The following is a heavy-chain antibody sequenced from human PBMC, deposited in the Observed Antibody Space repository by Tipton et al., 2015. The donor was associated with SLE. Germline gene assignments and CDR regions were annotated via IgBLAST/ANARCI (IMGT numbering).Heavy chain of an antibody. D-gene: IGHD4-23*01. J-gene: IGHJ3*02. CDR2: IYYSGST. Sequence: TLSLTCTVSGGSISSSYYWSWIRQPPGKGLEWIGYIYYSGSTNYNPSLKSRVTISVDTSKNQFSLKLSSVTAADTAVYYCARDLGGYGGSLDAFNIWGQGTMVTVSS. CDR3: ARDLGGYGGSLDAFNI. CDR1: GGSISSSYY. V-gene: IGHV4-61*01.